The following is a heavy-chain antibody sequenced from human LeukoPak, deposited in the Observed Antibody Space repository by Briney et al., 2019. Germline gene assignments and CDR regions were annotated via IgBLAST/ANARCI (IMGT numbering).Heavy chain of an antibody. CDR2: IYYSGST. Sequence: SETLSLTCTVSGGSISSYYWSWIRQPPGKGLEWIGYIYYSGSTNYNPSLKSRVTISVDASKNQFSLKLSSVTAADTAVYYCARDRYKISYYYYMDVWGKGTTVTISS. CDR1: GGSISSYY. V-gene: IGHV4-59*12. D-gene: IGHD5-24*01. CDR3: ARDRYKISYYYYMDV. J-gene: IGHJ6*03.